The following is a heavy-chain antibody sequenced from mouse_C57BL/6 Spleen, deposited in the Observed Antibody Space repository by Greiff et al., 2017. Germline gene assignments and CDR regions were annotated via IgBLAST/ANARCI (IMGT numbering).Heavy chain of an antibody. D-gene: IGHD2-4*01. CDR3: AGGLRGWFAD. CDR1: GFSLTSYG. J-gene: IGHJ3*01. V-gene: IGHV2-2*01. Sequence: VKLMESGPGLVQPSQSLSITCAVSGFSLTSYGVHWVRQSPGKGLEWLGVIWSGGSTDYNAAFISRLSISKENSRSQVFFKRNRLQADDTAIYYCAGGLRGWFADWGQGTLVTVSA. CDR2: IWSGGST.